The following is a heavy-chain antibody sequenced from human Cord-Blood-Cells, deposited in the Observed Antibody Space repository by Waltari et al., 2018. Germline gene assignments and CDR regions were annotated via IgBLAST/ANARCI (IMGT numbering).Heavy chain of an antibody. V-gene: IGHV4-38-2*01. CDR1: GYSISSGYY. Sequence: QVQLQESGPGLVTPSETLSLTCAVSGYSISSGYYWGWIRQPPGKGLEWIGSSYNSGSTYYNPSLKCRVTISVDTSKNQFSLKLSSVTAADTAVYYCARVLVVVVAARQPYYYGMDVWGQGTTVTVSS. CDR3: ARVLVVVVAARQPYYYGMDV. CDR2: SYNSGST. J-gene: IGHJ6*02. D-gene: IGHD2-15*01.